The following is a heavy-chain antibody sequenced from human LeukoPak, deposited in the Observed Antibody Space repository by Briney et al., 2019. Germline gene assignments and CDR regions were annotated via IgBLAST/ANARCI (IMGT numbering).Heavy chain of an antibody. J-gene: IGHJ5*02. CDR1: GYTFTSYG. CDR3: ARGYCSSTSCYEQYWFDP. CDR2: ISAYNGNT. D-gene: IGHD2-2*01. Sequence: ASVKVSCEASGYTFTSYGISWVRQAPGQGLEWMGWISAYNGNTNYAQKLQGRVTMTTDTSTSTAYMELRSLRSDDTAVYYCARGYCSSTSCYEQYWFDPWGQGTLVTVSS. V-gene: IGHV1-18*01.